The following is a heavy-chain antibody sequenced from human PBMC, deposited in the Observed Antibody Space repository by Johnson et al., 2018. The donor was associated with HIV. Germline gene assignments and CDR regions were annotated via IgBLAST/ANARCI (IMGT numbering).Heavy chain of an antibody. D-gene: IGHD6-19*01. Sequence: VQLVESGGGVVRPGGSLRLSCAASGFTFDDYGMSWVRQPPGKGLEWVSGISGSGGSTYYADSVKGRFTISRDNSKNTLYLQMNSLRAEDTAVYYCARDFAVAATGIWGQGTMVTVSS. V-gene: IGHV3-20*04. CDR1: GFTFDDYG. CDR2: ISGSGGST. J-gene: IGHJ3*02. CDR3: ARDFAVAATGI.